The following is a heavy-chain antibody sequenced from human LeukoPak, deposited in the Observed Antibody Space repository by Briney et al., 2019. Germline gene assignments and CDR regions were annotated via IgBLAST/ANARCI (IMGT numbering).Heavy chain of an antibody. J-gene: IGHJ6*03. CDR2: VNH. D-gene: IGHD3-9*01. CDR3: ARRYTIYYYYYMDV. CDR1: GWSFSGYY. V-gene: IGHV4-34*01. Sequence: SETLSLTCGVYGWSFSGYYWNWIRQPPGKGLEWIGEVNHNYNPSLKSRVTISKDTSKNQFSLKLTSVTAADTALYYSARRYTIYYYYYMDVWGKGTTVTISS.